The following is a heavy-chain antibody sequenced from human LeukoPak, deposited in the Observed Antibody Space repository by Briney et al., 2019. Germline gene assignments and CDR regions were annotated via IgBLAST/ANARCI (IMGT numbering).Heavy chain of an antibody. D-gene: IGHD3-22*01. J-gene: IGHJ6*02. CDR1: GFTFSSYA. CDR3: ARDGNYYDSSGYYYYYGMDV. CDR2: ISGSGGST. Sequence: PGGSLRLSCAASGFTFSSYAMSWVRQAPGKGLEWVSAISGSGGSTYYADSVKGRFTISRDNAKNSLYLQMNSLRAEDTAVYYCARDGNYYDSSGYYYYYGMDVWGQGTTVTVSS. V-gene: IGHV3-23*01.